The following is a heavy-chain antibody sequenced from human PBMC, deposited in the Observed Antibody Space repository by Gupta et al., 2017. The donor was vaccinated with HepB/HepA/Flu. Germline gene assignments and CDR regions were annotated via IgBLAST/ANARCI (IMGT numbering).Heavy chain of an antibody. J-gene: IGHJ4*02. Sequence: EGQVVESGGGLVQPGGSLRLSCAASGFTFSNYWLHWVRQAPGKGLVWFSRINTVGTTTNYADSVKGRFTISRDNAKNMLYLQMNSLTAEATAVYFCSKSMAGSNDYWGQGTLVIVSS. CDR1: GFTFSNYW. CDR2: INTVGTTT. V-gene: IGHV3-74*01. D-gene: IGHD5-24*01. CDR3: SKSMAGSNDY.